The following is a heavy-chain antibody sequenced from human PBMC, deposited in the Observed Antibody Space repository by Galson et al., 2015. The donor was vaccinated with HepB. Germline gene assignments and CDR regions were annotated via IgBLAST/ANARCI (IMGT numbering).Heavy chain of an antibody. CDR3: AKDFRTGTTFLDYFDF. Sequence: SLRLSCAASGFTFSSYAMNWVRQAPGKGLEWVSGVGGSGDSTYYADSVKGRFTISRDNSKNTLYLQMNSLRAEDTAVYFCAKDFRTGTTFLDYFDFWGQGTLVTVSS. D-gene: IGHD1-7*01. CDR2: VGGSGDST. J-gene: IGHJ4*02. V-gene: IGHV3-23*01. CDR1: GFTFSSYA.